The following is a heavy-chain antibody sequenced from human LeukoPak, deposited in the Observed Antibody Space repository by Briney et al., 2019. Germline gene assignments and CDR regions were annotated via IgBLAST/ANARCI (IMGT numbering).Heavy chain of an antibody. CDR3: AREGSSWSRGSPPDY. CDR1: GFTFSSFW. CDR2: ISSSSSYI. Sequence: AGGSLRLSCAASGFTFSSFWMHWVRQAPGKGLEWVSSISSSSSYIYYADSMKGRFTISRDNAKNSLFLQMNSLRAEDTAVYYCAREGSSWSRGSPPDYWGQGTLVTVSS. J-gene: IGHJ4*02. V-gene: IGHV3-21*01. D-gene: IGHD6-13*01.